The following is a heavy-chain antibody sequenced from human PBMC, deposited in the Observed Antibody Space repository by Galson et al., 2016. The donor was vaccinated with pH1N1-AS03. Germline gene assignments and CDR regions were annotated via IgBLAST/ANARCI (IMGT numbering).Heavy chain of an antibody. Sequence: QVQLRESGPGLMKASETLSLTCSVSGGAISSYCWNWIRQPPGKGLEWIGHLCHCGSTNYNPSLSGRVTISVDTSTNQFFLTLDSVTATDTAVYYCARDLATSRDYYAMDVWGPGTTVTVYS. CDR1: GGAISSYC. CDR2: LCHCGST. J-gene: IGHJ6*01. D-gene: IGHD6-6*01. CDR3: ARDLATSRDYYAMDV. V-gene: IGHV4-59*01.